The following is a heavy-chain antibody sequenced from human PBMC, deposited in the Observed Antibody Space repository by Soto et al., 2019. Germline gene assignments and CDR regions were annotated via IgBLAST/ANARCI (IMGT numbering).Heavy chain of an antibody. D-gene: IGHD1-26*01. CDR1: GGPFSSYA. CDR2: IIPIFGTA. CDR3: ARAGLGRDGDNGNYDYGMDV. V-gene: IGHV1-69*13. J-gene: IGHJ6*02. Sequence: SVKVSCKASGGPFSSYAISWVRQAPGQGLEWMGGIIPIFGTANYAQKFQGRVTITADESTSTAYMELSSLRSEDTDVYYCARAGLGRDGDNGNYDYGMDVWGQGTTVTVSS.